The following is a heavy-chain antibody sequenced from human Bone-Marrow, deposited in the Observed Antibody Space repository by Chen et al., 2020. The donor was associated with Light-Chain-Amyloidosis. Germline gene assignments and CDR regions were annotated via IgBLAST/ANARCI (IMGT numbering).Heavy chain of an antibody. CDR1: GGSLSGYS. J-gene: IGHJ3*02. V-gene: IGHV4-34*01. D-gene: IGHD3-3*01. Sequence: QVQLQQWGAGLLKPSETLSLTCGVYGGSLSGYSWGWIRQPPGKGLEWIGSIYHSGSTYYNPSLKSRVTISVDTSKNQFSLKLSSVTAADTAVYYCAMERITIFGVPPDAFDIWGQGTMVTVSS. CDR2: IYHSGST. CDR3: AMERITIFGVPPDAFDI.